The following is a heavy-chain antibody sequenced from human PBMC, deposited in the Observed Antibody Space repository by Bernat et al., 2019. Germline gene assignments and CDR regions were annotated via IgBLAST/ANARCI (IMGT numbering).Heavy chain of an antibody. V-gene: IGHV4-34*01. CDR2: INHSGST. CDR1: GGSFSGYY. Sequence: QVQLQQWGAGLLKPSETLSLTCAVYGGSFSGYYWSWIRQPPGKGLEWIGEINHSGSTNYNPSLKSRVTISVDTSKNQFSLKLSSVTAADTAVYYCARGPRGGDFWSGYYHPLLDYWGQGTLVTVSS. CDR3: ARGPRGGDFWSGYYHPLLDY. J-gene: IGHJ4*02. D-gene: IGHD3-3*01.